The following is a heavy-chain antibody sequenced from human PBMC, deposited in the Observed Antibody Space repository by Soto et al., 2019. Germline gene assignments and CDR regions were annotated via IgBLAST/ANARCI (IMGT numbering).Heavy chain of an antibody. CDR3: ARSDSSSLEPIDY. J-gene: IGHJ4*02. D-gene: IGHD6-13*01. V-gene: IGHV6-1*01. CDR2: TYYRSKWYN. Sequence: QVQLQQSGPGLVKPSQTLSLTCAISGDSVSSNSAAWNWIRQSPSRGLEWLGRTYYRSKWYNDYTVSVKTRITINPNTSTNQFSLQLNSVPPEDTAVYYCARSDSSSLEPIDYWGQGTLVTVSS. CDR1: GDSVSSNSAA.